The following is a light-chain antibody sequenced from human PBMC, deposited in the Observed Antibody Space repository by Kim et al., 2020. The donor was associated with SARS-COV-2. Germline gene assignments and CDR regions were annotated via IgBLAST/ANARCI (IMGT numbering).Light chain of an antibody. CDR2: KVS. CDR1: QSLVHSDGSTL. V-gene: IGKV2-30*02. CDR3: MQATHWPYT. Sequence: QPASISCRSIQSLVHSDGSTLLSWLQQRPGQSPRRLIYKVSNRDSGVPDRFSGSGSGTDFTLKISRVEAEDVGIYYCMQATHWPYTFGQGTKLEI. J-gene: IGKJ2*01.